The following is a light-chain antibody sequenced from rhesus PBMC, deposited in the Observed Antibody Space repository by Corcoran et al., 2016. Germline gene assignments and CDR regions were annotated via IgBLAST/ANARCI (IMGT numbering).Light chain of an antibody. Sequence: QAAPTQPRSVSGSPGHSVTISCTGTNSDIGGYNYVSWYQQHPDTAPKLLIYEVTKRPSGVSDRFSASKSGNTASLTVSGLRAEDEADYYCSSYAGSDIFVFGSGTKLTVL. CDR1: NSDIGGYNY. CDR2: EVT. J-gene: IGLJ6*01. CDR3: SSYAGSDIFV. V-gene: IGLV2-32*02.